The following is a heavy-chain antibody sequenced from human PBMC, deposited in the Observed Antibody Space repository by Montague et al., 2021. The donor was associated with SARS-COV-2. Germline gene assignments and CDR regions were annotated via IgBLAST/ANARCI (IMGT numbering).Heavy chain of an antibody. CDR3: ARGDGGVVNIGYYGIDV. J-gene: IGHJ6*02. CDR1: GFTFGRHW. D-gene: IGHD3-3*01. V-gene: IGHV3-74*03. Sequence: GSLRLSCAASGFTFGRHWMHWVRQAPGKGLVWVARINSDARTTTYADSVKGRFTISRDNAKNTMYLQMNSLRVEDTALYYCARGDGGVVNIGYYGIDVWGQGTTVTVSS. CDR2: INSDARTT.